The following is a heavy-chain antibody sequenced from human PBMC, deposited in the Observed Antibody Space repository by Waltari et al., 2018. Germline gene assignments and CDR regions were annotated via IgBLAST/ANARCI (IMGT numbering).Heavy chain of an antibody. CDR2: IYHTGDT. Sequence: QVLLQESGPGLLKPSETLSLTCTVSGYSISRGYYWAWIRQPPGKGLEWMASIYHTGDTYQNPSLKSRVTISIDTSKNFFSLKLDSVTAADTAVYFCARATVGSTTTESFDIWGQGTLVSVSS. D-gene: IGHD1-26*01. CDR1: GYSISRGYY. V-gene: IGHV4-38-2*02. CDR3: ARATVGSTTTESFDI. J-gene: IGHJ3*02.